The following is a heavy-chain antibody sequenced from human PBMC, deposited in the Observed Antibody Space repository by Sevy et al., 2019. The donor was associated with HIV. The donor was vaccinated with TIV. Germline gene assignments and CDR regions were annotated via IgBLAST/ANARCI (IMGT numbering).Heavy chain of an antibody. CDR3: ARSAVAGIEAWFDP. J-gene: IGHJ5*02. D-gene: IGHD6-19*01. Sequence: GGSLRLSCVGSGFTFSRHAMHWVRQAPGKGLEWVAVILYDGSNKYYADSVKGRFTISRDNSKNTLDLEMNSLRPEDRAVYYCARSAVAGIEAWFDPWGLGTLVTVSS. V-gene: IGHV3-30-3*01. CDR1: GFTFSRHA. CDR2: ILYDGSNK.